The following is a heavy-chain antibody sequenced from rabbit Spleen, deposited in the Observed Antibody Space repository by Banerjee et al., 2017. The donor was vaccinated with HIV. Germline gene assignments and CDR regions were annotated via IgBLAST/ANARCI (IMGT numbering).Heavy chain of an antibody. J-gene: IGHJ3*01. D-gene: IGHD8-1*01. CDR3: ARESGSSFSSYGMDL. CDR2: IEGGSSAFS. CDR1: GFSFSSSDY. Sequence: QSLEESGGGLVQPEGSLTLTCTASGFSFSSSDYMCWVRQAPGKGLEWIACIEGGSSAFSSFASWAKGRFTISKTASTTVTLQMTSLTAADTATYFCARESGSSFSSYGMDLWGQGTLVTVS. V-gene: IGHV1S40*01.